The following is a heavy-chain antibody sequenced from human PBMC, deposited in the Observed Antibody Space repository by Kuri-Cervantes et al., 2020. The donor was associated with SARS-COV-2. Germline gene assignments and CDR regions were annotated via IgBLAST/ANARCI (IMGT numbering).Heavy chain of an antibody. CDR2: INPDGSYT. CDR1: GFTFSGHW. D-gene: IGHD3-22*01. CDR3: ARDLYYDSSGFDY. J-gene: IGHJ4*02. Sequence: GESLKISCAASGFTFSGHWIHWVRQAPGKGLVWVSRINPDGSYTNNADSVKGRFTLSRDNAKNMLFLQMNSLRAEDTAVYYCARDLYYDSSGFDYWGQGTLVTVSS. V-gene: IGHV3-74*01.